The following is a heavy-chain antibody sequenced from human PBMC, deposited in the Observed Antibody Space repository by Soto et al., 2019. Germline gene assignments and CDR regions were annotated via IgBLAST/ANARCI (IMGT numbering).Heavy chain of an antibody. CDR1: GDSISSGGYS. CDR3: ERGGGTGLHLAAFDI. J-gene: IGHJ3*02. CDR2: IYHSGST. D-gene: IGHD3-16*01. Sequence: PSETLSLTCAVSGDSISSGGYSWSWIRQPPGKGLEWIGYIYHSGSTYYNPSLQSRLTISVDRSKNQFSLKLSSVTAADTAVYYFERGGGTGLHLAAFDIWGQCTMVTVS. V-gene: IGHV4-30-2*01.